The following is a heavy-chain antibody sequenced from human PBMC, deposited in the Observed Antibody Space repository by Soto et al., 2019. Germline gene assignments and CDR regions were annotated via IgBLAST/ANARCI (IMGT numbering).Heavy chain of an antibody. J-gene: IGHJ5*02. V-gene: IGHV4-61*03. CDR2: IFYTGGA. CDR3: AKGPYTDGSGWFDP. Sequence: QVQLQESGPGLVKPSETLSLTCTVSGGSVSSGTHYWSWIRQPPGKGLEWIGYIFYTGGAKYNPSLKSRVTISVDTSKNHFSLKLSSMTAADTAMYYCAKGPYTDGSGWFDPWGQGPLVTVSS. CDR1: GGSVSSGTHY. D-gene: IGHD3-10*01.